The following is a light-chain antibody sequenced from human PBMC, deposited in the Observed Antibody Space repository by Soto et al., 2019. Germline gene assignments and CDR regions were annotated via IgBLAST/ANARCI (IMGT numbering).Light chain of an antibody. CDR3: SSYGGASAPVL. V-gene: IGLV2-14*03. CDR1: SSDVGRYNY. CDR2: DVS. J-gene: IGLJ3*02. Sequence: QSALTQPASVSGSPGQSITISCTGTSSDVGRYNYVSWYQHHPGKAPKLMIYDVSHRPSGISNRFSGFKSGNTASLTISGLQAEDEADYYCSSYGGASAPVLFGGGTKLTVL.